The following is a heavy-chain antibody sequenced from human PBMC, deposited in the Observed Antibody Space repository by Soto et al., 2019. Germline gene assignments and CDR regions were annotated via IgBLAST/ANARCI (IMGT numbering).Heavy chain of an antibody. J-gene: IGHJ4*02. D-gene: IGHD1-1*01. CDR2: VYNSGST. Sequence: SETLSLTCTVSGGSISSNYWTWIRQPPGKGLEWIGYVYNSGSTNYNHSLKSRVTISEDTSTSQFSLKVNSMTAADTAVYYCARYRREAVAGYTLDNWGQGMLVTVSS. CDR1: GGSISSNY. CDR3: ARYRREAVAGYTLDN. V-gene: IGHV4-59*01.